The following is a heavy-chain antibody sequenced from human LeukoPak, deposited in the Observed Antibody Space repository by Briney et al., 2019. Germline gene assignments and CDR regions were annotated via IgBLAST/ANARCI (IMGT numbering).Heavy chain of an antibody. V-gene: IGHV4-4*07. J-gene: IGHJ3*02. CDR1: GGSISGYY. Sequence: SETLSLTCTVSGGSISGYYWSWIRQPAGKGLEWIGRIYTSGSTHYNPSLKSRVTMSVDTSKNQFSLKLSSVTAADTAVYYCARLITATTTAFDIWGQGTMVTVSS. CDR2: IYTSGST. CDR3: ARLITATTTAFDI. D-gene: IGHD1-7*01.